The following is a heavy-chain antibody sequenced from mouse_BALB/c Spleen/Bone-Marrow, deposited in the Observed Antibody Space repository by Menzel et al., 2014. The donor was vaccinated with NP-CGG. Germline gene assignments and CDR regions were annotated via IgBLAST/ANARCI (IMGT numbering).Heavy chain of an antibody. V-gene: IGHV5-17*02. D-gene: IGHD1-1*01. Sequence: VKLMESGGGLVQPGGSRKLSCAASGFTFSSFGTHWVRQAPEKGLEWVAYISSGSSNIYYADTVKGRFTISRDNPKNTLFLQMTSLRSEDTAMYYCARAAITTVVAGYWGQGTTLTVSS. J-gene: IGHJ2*01. CDR1: GFTFSSFG. CDR3: ARAAITTVVAGY. CDR2: ISSGSSNI.